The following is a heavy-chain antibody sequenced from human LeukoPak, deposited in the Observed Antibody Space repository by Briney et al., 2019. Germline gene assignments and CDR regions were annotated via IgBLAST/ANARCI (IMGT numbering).Heavy chain of an antibody. V-gene: IGHV1-69*05. CDR3: ARDDGGSYLRYFDH. J-gene: IGHJ4*02. D-gene: IGHD1-26*01. CDR2: IIPIFGTA. CDR1: GGTFSSYA. Sequence: ASVKVSCKASGGTFSSYAISWVRQAPGQGLEWMGGIIPIFGTANYAQKFQGRVTMTRDMSTSTVYMELSSLRSEDTAVYYCARDDGGSYLRYFDHWGQGTLVTVSS.